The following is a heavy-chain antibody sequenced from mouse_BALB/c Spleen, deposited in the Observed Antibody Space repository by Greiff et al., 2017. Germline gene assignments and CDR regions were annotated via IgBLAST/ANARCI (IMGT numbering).Heavy chain of an antibody. CDR1: GFNIKDTY. V-gene: IGHV14-3*02. Sequence: EVQLVESGAVLVKPGASVKLSCTASGFNIKDTYMHWVKQRPEQGLEWIGRIDPANGNTKYDPKFQGKATITADTSSNTAYLQLSSLTSEDTAVYYCAHQTYAMDYWGQGTSVTVSS. CDR3: AHQTYAMDY. J-gene: IGHJ4*01. CDR2: IDPANGNT.